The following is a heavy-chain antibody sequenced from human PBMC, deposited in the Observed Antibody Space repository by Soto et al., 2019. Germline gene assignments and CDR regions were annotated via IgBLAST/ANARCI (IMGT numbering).Heavy chain of an antibody. CDR1: GFTFDDYA. V-gene: IGHV3-9*01. D-gene: IGHD6-13*01. CDR2: ISWNSGSI. Sequence: LRLSCAASGFTFDDYAMHWVRQAPGKGLEWVSGISWNSGSIGYADSVKGRFTISRDNAKNSLYLQMNSLRAEDTALYYCAKSWGSYYYYYMDVWGKGTTVTVSS. CDR3: AKSWGSYYYYYMDV. J-gene: IGHJ6*03.